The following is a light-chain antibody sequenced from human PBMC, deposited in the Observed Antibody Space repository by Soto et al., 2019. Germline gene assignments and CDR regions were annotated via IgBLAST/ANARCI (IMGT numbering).Light chain of an antibody. Sequence: DIQMTQSPSSLSASVGDRVTITCRASRDITDYLAWYQQKLGQVPKLLIYTASTLQSGVPSRFTASGSGTDFTLTITGLQPEDFATYYCQQSYSTPPITFGQGTRLEIK. V-gene: IGKV1-27*01. CDR3: QQSYSTPPIT. CDR1: RDITDY. J-gene: IGKJ5*01. CDR2: TAS.